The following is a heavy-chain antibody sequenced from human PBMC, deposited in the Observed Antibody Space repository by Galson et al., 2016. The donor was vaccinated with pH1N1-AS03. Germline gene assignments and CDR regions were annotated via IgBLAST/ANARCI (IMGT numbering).Heavy chain of an antibody. D-gene: IGHD3-10*02. CDR2: IKHDGSEK. Sequence: SLRLSCAASGFTFSSYWMTWVRQAPGKRLEWVANIKHDGSEKYSVDSVKGRFTISRDNAKNSLYLQLSSLRAEDTAVYHCAREATTMIGGWLDPWGQGTLVTVSS. V-gene: IGHV3-7*03. CDR3: AREATTMIGGWLDP. J-gene: IGHJ5*02. CDR1: GFTFSSYW.